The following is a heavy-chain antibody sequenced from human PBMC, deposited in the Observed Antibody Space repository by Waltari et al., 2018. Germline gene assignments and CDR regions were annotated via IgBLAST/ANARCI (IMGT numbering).Heavy chain of an antibody. Sequence: EVQLLASGGGLVQPGGSLGLPCAASGSTSSNFPINWVRRAPGTGLEWVSAITVADDTYYADSLRGRFTISRDSSKDTVHLQINGLRVEDTAVYYCATPFYNWDDPLHSWGQGTQVTVSS. CDR3: ATPFYNWDDPLHS. D-gene: IGHD1-20*01. J-gene: IGHJ4*02. V-gene: IGHV3-23*01. CDR2: ITVADDT. CDR1: GSTSSNFP.